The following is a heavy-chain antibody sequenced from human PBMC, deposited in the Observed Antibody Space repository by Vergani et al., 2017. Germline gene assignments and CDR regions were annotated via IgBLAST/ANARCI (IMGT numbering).Heavy chain of an antibody. V-gene: IGHV4-39*07. D-gene: IGHD5-12*01. CDR1: GGSISSSSYY. Sequence: QLQLQESGPGLVKPSETLSLTCTVSGGSISSSSYYWGWIRQPPGKGLEWIGRIYYSGSTNYNPSLKSRVTISVDTSKKQFSLKLSSLTAADPAVYYCAAVPFGGYSVFWFDPWGEGSRVTVSS. J-gene: IGHJ5*02. CDR2: IYYSGST. CDR3: AAVPFGGYSVFWFDP.